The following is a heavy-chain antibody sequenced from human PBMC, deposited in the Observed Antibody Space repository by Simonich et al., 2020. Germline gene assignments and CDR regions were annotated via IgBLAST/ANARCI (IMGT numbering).Heavy chain of an antibody. Sequence: EVQLVESGGGLVQPGGSLRLCCAASGFTFSSYDMHWVRQAKGKGVEWVSAIGTAGDKYYPGSVKGRFTISRENAKNSLYLQMNSLRAGDTAVYYCARGGYSGSYNWFDPWGQGTLVTVSS. J-gene: IGHJ5*02. V-gene: IGHV3-13*01. D-gene: IGHD1-26*01. CDR1: GFTFSSYD. CDR2: IGTAGDK. CDR3: ARGGYSGSYNWFDP.